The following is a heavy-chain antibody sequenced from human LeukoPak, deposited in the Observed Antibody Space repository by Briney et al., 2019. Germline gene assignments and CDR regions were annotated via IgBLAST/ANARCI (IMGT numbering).Heavy chain of an antibody. CDR1: GFTFSSYS. J-gene: IGHJ1*01. CDR2: ISVSSSYK. D-gene: IGHD4-17*01. CDR3: ATDPKNYGDYVPEYFQH. Sequence: PGGSLRLSCAASGFTFSSYSMNWVRQAPGMGLEWVSSISVSSSYKHYADSVKGRFTISRDNAKNSLYLQMNSLRAEDTAVYYCATDPKNYGDYVPEYFQHWGQGTLVTVSS. V-gene: IGHV3-21*01.